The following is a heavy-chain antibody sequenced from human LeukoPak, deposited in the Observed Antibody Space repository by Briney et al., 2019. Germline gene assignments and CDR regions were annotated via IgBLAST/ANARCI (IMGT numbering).Heavy chain of an antibody. J-gene: IGHJ4*02. CDR2: IYHSGST. CDR3: ARGGGYDFWTADY. Sequence: SETLSLTCTVSGYSISSGYYWGWVRQPPGKGLECIGSIYHSGSTYYNPSLESRVTISVDTSKNQFSLKLSSVTAADTAVYYCARGGGYDFWTADYWGQGALVTVFS. CDR1: GYSISSGYY. V-gene: IGHV4-38-2*02. D-gene: IGHD3-3*01.